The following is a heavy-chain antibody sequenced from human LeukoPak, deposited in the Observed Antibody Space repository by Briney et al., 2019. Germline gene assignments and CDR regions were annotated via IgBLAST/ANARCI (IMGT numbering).Heavy chain of an antibody. Sequence: NSSETLSLTCTVSGGSISSYYWSWIRQPPGKGLEWIGYIYTSGSTNYNPSLKSRVTISVDTSKNQFSLKLSSVTAADTAVYYCARHVSGGYSYGYYYYYYMDAWGKGTTVTVSS. CDR1: GGSISSYY. V-gene: IGHV4-4*09. CDR3: ARHVSGGYSYGYYYYYYMDA. J-gene: IGHJ6*03. CDR2: IYTSGST. D-gene: IGHD5-18*01.